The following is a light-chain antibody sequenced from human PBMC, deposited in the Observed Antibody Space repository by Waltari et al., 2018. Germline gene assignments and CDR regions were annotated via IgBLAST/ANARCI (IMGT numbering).Light chain of an antibody. V-gene: IGLV2-23*02. J-gene: IGLJ2*01. CDR3: SSYAGSTTLVI. CDR1: SNDVGSNNL. CDR2: EVT. Sequence: QYALTQPASVSGSPGQSITISCTGTSNDVGSNNLVSWYKQYPGKAPTLMIYEVTKRPSGVSSRFSGSKSGNTASLTISGLQAEDEADYYCSSYAGSTTLVIFGGGTKLTV.